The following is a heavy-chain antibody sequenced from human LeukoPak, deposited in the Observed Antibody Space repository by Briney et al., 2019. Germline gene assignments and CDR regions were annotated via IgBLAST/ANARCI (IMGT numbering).Heavy chain of an antibody. V-gene: IGHV3-7*01. Sequence: GGSLRLSCAASGFTFSSYWMSWVRQAPGKGLEWVANIKQDGSEKYYVDSVKGRFTISRDNSKNTLYLQMNSLRAEDTAVYYCARGGLRFLEWLLSWFDPWGQGTLVTVSS. CDR3: ARGGLRFLEWLLSWFDP. CDR1: GFTFSSYW. D-gene: IGHD3-3*01. CDR2: IKQDGSEK. J-gene: IGHJ5*02.